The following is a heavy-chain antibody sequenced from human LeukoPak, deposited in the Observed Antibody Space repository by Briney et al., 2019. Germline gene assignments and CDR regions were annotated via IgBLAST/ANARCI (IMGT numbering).Heavy chain of an antibody. J-gene: IGHJ3*02. CDR3: ARDFGGVAGTSYDAFDI. CDR2: ISSGGTTM. CDR1: GFTCSSFE. V-gene: IGHV3-48*03. D-gene: IGHD6-19*01. Sequence: GGSLRLSCAASGFTCSSFEMNWLRQAPGKGLEWVSYISSGGTTMYYADSVKGRFTISRDNAKNSLYLQMNSLRAEDTAVYYCARDFGGVAGTSYDAFDIWSQGTMVTVSS.